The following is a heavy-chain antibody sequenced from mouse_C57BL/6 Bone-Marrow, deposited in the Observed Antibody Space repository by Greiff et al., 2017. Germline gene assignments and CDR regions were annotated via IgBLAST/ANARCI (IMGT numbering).Heavy chain of an antibody. Sequence: QVQLQQSGAELARPGASVKMSCKASGYTFTSYTMHWVKQRPGQGLEWIGYINPSRGDTKYNQKFKDKATLTADKSSSTAYMQLSSLTSEDSAVYYCARRMFPWYFDVWGTGTTVTVSS. CDR3: ARRMFPWYFDV. J-gene: IGHJ1*03. CDR1: GYTFTSYT. V-gene: IGHV1-4*01. CDR2: INPSRGDT.